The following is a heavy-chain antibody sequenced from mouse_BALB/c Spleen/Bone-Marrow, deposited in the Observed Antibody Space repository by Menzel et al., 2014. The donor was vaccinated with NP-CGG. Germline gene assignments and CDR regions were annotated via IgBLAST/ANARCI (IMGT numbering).Heavy chain of an antibody. D-gene: IGHD2-2*01. V-gene: IGHV5-17*02. CDR1: GFTFSSFG. CDR3: ARCGYDDFDY. J-gene: IGHJ2*01. Sequence: EVHLVESGGGLVQPGGSRKLSCAASGFTFSSFGMHWVRQAPEKGLGWVAYISSVSTTISYADTVKGRFTISRDDPKNTLILQMTSLRSEDTAMYYCARCGYDDFDYWGQGTTLTGSS. CDR2: ISSVSTTI.